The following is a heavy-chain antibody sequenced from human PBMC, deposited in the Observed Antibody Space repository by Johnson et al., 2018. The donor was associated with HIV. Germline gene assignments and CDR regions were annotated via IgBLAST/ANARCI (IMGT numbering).Heavy chain of an antibody. Sequence: QVQLVESGGGLVKPGGSLRLSCAASGFTFSDYYMSWIRQAPGKGLEWVSYITGSGTVVYYADSVKGRFTISRDNAKNSLYLQMNSLRADDTAVYHCARDRIVGADYAAFDIWGQGTMGTVSS. J-gene: IGHJ3*02. V-gene: IGHV3-11*04. CDR1: GFTFSDYY. CDR3: ARDRIVGADYAAFDI. D-gene: IGHD1-26*01. CDR2: ITGSGTVV.